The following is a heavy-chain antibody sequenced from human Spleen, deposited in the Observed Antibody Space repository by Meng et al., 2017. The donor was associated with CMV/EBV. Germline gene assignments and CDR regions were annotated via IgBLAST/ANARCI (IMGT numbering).Heavy chain of an antibody. CDR3: ARETDGGNPRGFEFYYGMDV. Sequence: GESLKISCAASGFTFSSYAMHWVRQTPGKGLEWVAVIPYDGSNKNYADSVKGRFTISRDNSKNTLYLQMNSLRAEDTGLYYCARETDGGNPRGFEFYYGMDVWGQGTTVTVSS. D-gene: IGHD4-23*01. J-gene: IGHJ6*02. CDR2: IPYDGSNK. V-gene: IGHV3-30*04. CDR1: GFTFSSYA.